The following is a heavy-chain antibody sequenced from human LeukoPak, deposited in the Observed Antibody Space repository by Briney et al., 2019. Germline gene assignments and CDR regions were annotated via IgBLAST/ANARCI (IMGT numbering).Heavy chain of an antibody. Sequence: SQTLSLTCTVSGGSISSGDYYWSWIRQPPGKGLEWIGYIYYSGSTYYNPSLKSRVTISVDTSKNQFSLKLSSVTAADTAVYYCAGKTRRGSRPVPYYFDYWGQGTLVTVSS. CDR1: GGSISSGDYY. CDR3: AGKTRRGSRPVPYYFDY. J-gene: IGHJ4*02. D-gene: IGHD6-13*01. CDR2: IYYSGST. V-gene: IGHV4-30-4*01.